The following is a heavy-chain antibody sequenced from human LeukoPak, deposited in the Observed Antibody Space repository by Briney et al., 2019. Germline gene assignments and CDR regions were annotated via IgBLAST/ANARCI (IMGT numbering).Heavy chain of an antibody. CDR2: IYYSGST. CDR1: GGSISSYY. D-gene: IGHD3-9*01. J-gene: IGHJ4*02. V-gene: IGHV4-59*01. Sequence: SETLSLTCIVSGGSISSYYWSWIRQPPGKGLEWIGYIYYSGSTNYNPSLKSRVTISVDTSKNQFSLKLSSVTAADTAVYYCARVRTYYDILTGYYRPYYFDYWGQGTLVTVSS. CDR3: ARVRTYYDILTGYYRPYYFDY.